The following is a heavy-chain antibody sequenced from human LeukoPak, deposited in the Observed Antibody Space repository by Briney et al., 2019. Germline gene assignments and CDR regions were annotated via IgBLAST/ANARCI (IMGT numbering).Heavy chain of an antibody. CDR2: IFRIGSS. Sequence: SETLSLTCSVSGFSITTGYYWAWIRQPPGKRLEWIGTIFRIGSSYFNPSLKSRVTISVDTSKNQFSLKLSSVTAADTALYYCARVIDVAAAGYFDSWGQGTQVTVSS. CDR1: GFSITTGYY. J-gene: IGHJ4*02. V-gene: IGHV4-38-2*02. CDR3: ARVIDVAAAGYFDS. D-gene: IGHD6-13*01.